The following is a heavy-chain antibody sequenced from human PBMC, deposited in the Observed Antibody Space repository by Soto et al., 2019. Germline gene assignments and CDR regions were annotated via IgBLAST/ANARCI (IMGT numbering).Heavy chain of an antibody. CDR2: IYYSGNA. J-gene: IGHJ3*02. CDR1: GGSINNFDSY. D-gene: IGHD4-17*01. Sequence: HLQLHESGPGLVKPSETLSLTCSVSGGSINNFDSYWGWFRQPPGKGLEWIGSIYYSGNAYYNPSLKSRATISVDTSENHFSLKLRSGTAADTAIYYCATTVTSGGMDGFHIWGPGAMVTVSS. CDR3: ATTVTSGGMDGFHI. V-gene: IGHV4-39*02.